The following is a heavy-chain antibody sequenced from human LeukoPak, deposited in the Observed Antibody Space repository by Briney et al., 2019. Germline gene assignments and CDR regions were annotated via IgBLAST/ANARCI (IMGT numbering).Heavy chain of an antibody. CDR3: VRDNLGYSCPFDY. D-gene: IGHD3-16*01. V-gene: IGHV6-1*01. Sequence: PSQTLSLTCAISGDSVSSNSAAWNCIRQSPSGGLEWLGRTFYRSKWRNDYAVSVRSRITTNPDTSKNQFSLQLNSVTPEDTAVYYCVRDNLGYSCPFDYWGQGTLVTVSS. CDR1: GDSVSSNSAA. J-gene: IGHJ4*02. CDR2: TFYRSKWRN.